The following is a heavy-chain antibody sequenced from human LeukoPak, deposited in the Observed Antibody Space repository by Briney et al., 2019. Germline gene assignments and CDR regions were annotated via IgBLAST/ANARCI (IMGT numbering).Heavy chain of an antibody. V-gene: IGHV3-21*01. Sequence: PGGCLRLSCAASGFTFSSYSMNWVSQAPGKGLEWVSYISSSRTSIYYPASVKLRFTLSRDNANNSLSLQMNRLRAEDTAVYYCARDRHDSSGYYPTPFYFDYWGQGTLVTVSS. CDR3: ARDRHDSSGYYPTPFYFDY. CDR2: ISSSRTSI. CDR1: GFTFSSYS. D-gene: IGHD3-22*01. J-gene: IGHJ4*02.